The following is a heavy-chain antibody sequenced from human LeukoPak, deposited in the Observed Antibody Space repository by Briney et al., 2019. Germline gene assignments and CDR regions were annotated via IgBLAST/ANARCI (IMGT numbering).Heavy chain of an antibody. D-gene: IGHD5-24*01. CDR2: INHSGST. V-gene: IGHV4-34*01. J-gene: IGHJ2*01. CDR3: ARGQEMATTGYFDL. CDR1: GGSFSGYY. Sequence: PSETLSLTCAVYGGSFSGYYWSWIRQPPGKGLEWIGEINHSGSTNYNPSLKSRVTISVDTSKNQFSLKLSSVTAADTAVYYCARGQEMATTGYFDLWGRGTLVTVSS.